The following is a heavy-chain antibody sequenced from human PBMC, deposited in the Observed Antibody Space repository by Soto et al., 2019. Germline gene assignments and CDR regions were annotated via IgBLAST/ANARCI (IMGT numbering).Heavy chain of an antibody. Sequence: EVQLVESGGGLVQPGGSLRLSCAASGFTFSDHYMDWVRQAPGKGLEWVGRTRNKANSYTTEYAASVKGRITISRDDSKNSLYLQMNSLKTEDTAVYYWARDRFMGRYYDGMDVWGQGTTVTVSS. CDR1: GFTFSDHY. V-gene: IGHV3-72*01. J-gene: IGHJ6*02. D-gene: IGHD3-10*01. CDR3: ARDRFMGRYYDGMDV. CDR2: TRNKANSYTT.